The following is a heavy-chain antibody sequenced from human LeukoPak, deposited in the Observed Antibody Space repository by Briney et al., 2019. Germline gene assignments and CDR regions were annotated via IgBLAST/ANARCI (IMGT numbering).Heavy chain of an antibody. CDR3: ARDSWRQFDY. V-gene: IGHV3-7*01. D-gene: IGHD6-25*01. CDR2: IKQDGSEK. CDR1: EFTFSSYW. Sequence: PGGSLRLSCAASEFTFSSYWMSWVRQAPGKGLEWVANIKQDGSEKYYVDSVKGRFTISRDNAKNSLYLQMNSLRAEDTAVYYCARDSWRQFDYWGQGTLVTVSS. J-gene: IGHJ4*02.